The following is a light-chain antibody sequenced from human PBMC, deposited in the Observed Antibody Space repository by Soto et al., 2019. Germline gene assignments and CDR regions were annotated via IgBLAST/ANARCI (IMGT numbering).Light chain of an antibody. CDR3: QHYGSPGT. CDR2: GAS. J-gene: IGKJ1*01. CDR1: QSVSNNY. Sequence: DIVLTQSPGTLSLSPGQRPTLSCKASQSVSNNYLAWYQQKPGQAPRVLIYGASNRATGIPDRFSGSGSGTDFTLTISRLEPEDFAVYDCQHYGSPGTFGQGTKVDIK. V-gene: IGKV3-20*01.